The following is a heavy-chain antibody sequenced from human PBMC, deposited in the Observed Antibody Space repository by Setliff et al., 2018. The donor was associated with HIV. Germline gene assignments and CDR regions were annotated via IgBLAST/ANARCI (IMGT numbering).Heavy chain of an antibody. Sequence: SVKVSCKASGGTFSSYTINWVRQAPGQGLEWMGRSTPILGIGNDEQAQKFKGRVTFTADKSTSTVYMELSSLRSEDTAVYYCARCGAGEWHLYMDVRGKGTAVTVSS. V-gene: IGHV1-69*02. D-gene: IGHD3-16*01. CDR1: GGTFSSYT. J-gene: IGHJ6*03. CDR3: ARCGAGEWHLYMDV. CDR2: STPILGIG.